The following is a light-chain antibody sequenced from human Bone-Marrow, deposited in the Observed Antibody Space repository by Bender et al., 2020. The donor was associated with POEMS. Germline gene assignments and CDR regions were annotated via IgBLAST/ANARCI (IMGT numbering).Light chain of an antibody. CDR2: EVI. J-gene: IGLJ3*02. CDR3: SAWDGSLSSRV. Sequence: QSALTQPRSVSGSPGQSVIISCTGTTSDVGAYNYVSWYQQHPNEAPKLIIYEVIKRPSGVPDRFSGSKSGTSASLAISGLQSEDEADYYCSAWDGSLSSRVFGGGTKLTVL. CDR1: TSDVGAYNY. V-gene: IGLV2-11*01.